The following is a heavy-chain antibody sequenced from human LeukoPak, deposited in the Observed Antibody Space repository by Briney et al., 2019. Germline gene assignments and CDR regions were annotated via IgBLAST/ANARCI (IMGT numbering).Heavy chain of an antibody. CDR1: GGSISSYY. J-gene: IGHJ5*02. Sequence: SETLSLTCTVSGGSISSYYWSWIRQPPGKGLEWIGYIYYSGSTNYNPSLKSRVTISVDTSKNQFSLKLSSVTAADTAVYYCARHAGGHYYASGTYYNWFDPWGQGTLVTISS. D-gene: IGHD3-10*01. CDR3: ARHAGGHYYASGTYYNWFDP. CDR2: IYYSGST. V-gene: IGHV4-59*08.